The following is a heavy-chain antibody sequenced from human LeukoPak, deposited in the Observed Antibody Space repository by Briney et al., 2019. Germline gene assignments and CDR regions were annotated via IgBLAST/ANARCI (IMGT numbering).Heavy chain of an antibody. V-gene: IGHV1-8*01. Sequence: ASVKVSCKASGYTFTSYDINWVRQATGQGLEWMGWMNPNSGNTGYAQKLQGRVTMTRSTSISTAYMELSSLKSEDTAVYYCARGPLAVDDYWGQGALVTVSS. CDR3: ARGPLAVDDY. CDR2: MNPNSGNT. J-gene: IGHJ4*02. CDR1: GYTFTSYD. D-gene: IGHD6-19*01.